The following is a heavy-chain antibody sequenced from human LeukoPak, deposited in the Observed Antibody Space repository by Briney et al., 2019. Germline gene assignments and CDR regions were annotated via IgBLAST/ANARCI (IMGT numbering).Heavy chain of an antibody. Sequence: GRSLRLSCAASGFTFSSYAMHWVRQAPGKGLEWVAVISYDGSNKYYADSVKGRFTISRDNAKNSLYLQMNSLRAEDTAVYYCARSRSGSAHFDYWGQGTLVTVSS. CDR1: GFTFSSYA. CDR3: ARSRSGSAHFDY. V-gene: IGHV3-30-3*01. D-gene: IGHD1-26*01. CDR2: ISYDGSNK. J-gene: IGHJ4*02.